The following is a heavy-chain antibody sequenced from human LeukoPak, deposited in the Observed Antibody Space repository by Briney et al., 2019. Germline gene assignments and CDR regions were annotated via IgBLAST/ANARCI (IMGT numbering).Heavy chain of an antibody. CDR1: GFTFSSYW. V-gene: IGHV3-7*01. CDR3: ARDGEDYYDSSGYHYYFDY. J-gene: IGHJ4*02. CDR2: IKQDGSEK. D-gene: IGHD3-22*01. Sequence: GGSLRLSCAASGFTFSSYWMSWVRQAPGKGLEWVANIKQDGSEKYYVDSVKGRFTISRDNSKNTLYLQMNSLRAEDTAVYYCARDGEDYYDSSGYHYYFDYWGQGTLVTVSS.